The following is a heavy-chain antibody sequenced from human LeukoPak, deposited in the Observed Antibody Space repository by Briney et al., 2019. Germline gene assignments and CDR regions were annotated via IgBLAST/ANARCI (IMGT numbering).Heavy chain of an antibody. D-gene: IGHD2-15*01. CDR2: IGTAGDT. CDR3: ARGENCSGGSCSKSIDY. J-gene: IGHJ4*02. Sequence: GGSLRPSCAASGFTFSSYDMHWVRQATGKGLEWVSAIGTAGDTYYPGSVKGRFTISRENAKNSLYLQMNSLRAGDTAVYYCARGENCSGGSCSKSIDYWGQGTLVTVSS. CDR1: GFTFSSYD. V-gene: IGHV3-13*01.